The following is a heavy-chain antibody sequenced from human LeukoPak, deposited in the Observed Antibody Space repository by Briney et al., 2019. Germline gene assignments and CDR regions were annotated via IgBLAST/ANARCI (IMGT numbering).Heavy chain of an antibody. CDR3: ARVPRYYYDSSGSDR. V-gene: IGHV4-34*01. CDR1: GGSFSGYY. CDR2: INHSGST. D-gene: IGHD3-22*01. J-gene: IGHJ5*02. Sequence: SETLSLTCAVYGGSFSGYYWSWIRQPPGKGLEWIGEINHSGSTNYNPSLKSRVTISVDTSKNQFSLKLSSVTAADTAVYYCARVPRYYYDSSGSDRWGQGTLVTVPS.